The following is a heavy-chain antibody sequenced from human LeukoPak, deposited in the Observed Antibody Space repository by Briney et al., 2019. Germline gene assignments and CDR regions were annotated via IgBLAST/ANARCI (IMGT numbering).Heavy chain of an antibody. CDR3: AIDKGGSGSSFDY. Sequence: PGGSLRLSCAASGFTFSSYGMHWVRQAPGKGLEWVAVISYDGSNKYYADSVKGRFTISRDNSKNTLYLQMNSLRAEDTAVYYCAIDKGGSGSSFDYWGQGTLVTVSS. J-gene: IGHJ4*02. V-gene: IGHV3-30*03. CDR1: GFTFSSYG. CDR2: ISYDGSNK. D-gene: IGHD3-10*01.